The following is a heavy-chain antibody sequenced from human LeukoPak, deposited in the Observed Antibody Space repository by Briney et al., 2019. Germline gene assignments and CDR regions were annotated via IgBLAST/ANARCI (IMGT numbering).Heavy chain of an antibody. J-gene: IGHJ4*02. CDR1: GGSISSSSYY. CDR3: AKARITMIVVVITEGYYFDY. V-gene: IGHV4-39*07. CDR2: IYYSGST. D-gene: IGHD3-22*01. Sequence: SETLSLTCTVSGGSISSSSYYWGWIRQPPGKGLEWIGSIYYSGSTYYNPSLKSRVTISVDTSKNQFSLKLSSVTAADSAVYYCAKARITMIVVVITEGYYFDYWGQGTLVTVSS.